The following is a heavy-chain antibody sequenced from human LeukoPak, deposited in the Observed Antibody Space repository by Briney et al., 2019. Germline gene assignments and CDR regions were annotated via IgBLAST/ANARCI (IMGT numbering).Heavy chain of an antibody. D-gene: IGHD3-10*01. J-gene: IGHJ6*03. V-gene: IGHV4-34*01. Sequence: ASETLSLTCAVYGGSFSGYYWSWIRQPPGKGLEWIGSIYHSGSTYYNPSLKSRVTISVDTSKNQFSLKLSSVTAADTAVYYCARSPPWVHSYMDIWGKGTTVTISS. CDR2: IYHSGST. CDR3: ARSPPWVHSYMDI. CDR1: GGSFSGYY.